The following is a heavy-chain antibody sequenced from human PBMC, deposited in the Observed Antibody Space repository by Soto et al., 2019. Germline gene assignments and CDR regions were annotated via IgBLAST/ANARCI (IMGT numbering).Heavy chain of an antibody. D-gene: IGHD1-1*01. CDR3: ARGGREITGHFDY. J-gene: IGHJ4*02. Sequence: EVQLVESGGDLVKPGGSLSLSCADSGFTFSSYSMNWVRQAPGKGLEWVSSISSSSTYIYYADSVKGRFTISRDNAKNSLYLQMNSLSAEDTAVYYCARGGREITGHFDYWGQGTLVTVST. V-gene: IGHV3-21*01. CDR1: GFTFSSYS. CDR2: ISSSSTYI.